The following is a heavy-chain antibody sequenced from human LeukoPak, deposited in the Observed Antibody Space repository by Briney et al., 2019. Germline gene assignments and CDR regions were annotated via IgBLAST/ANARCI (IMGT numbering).Heavy chain of an antibody. CDR2: IYYSGST. D-gene: IGHD6-13*01. Sequence: SETLSLTCTVSGGSINGYYWSWIRQPPGNGLEWIGYIYYSGSTNYNPSLKSRVTISVDTAKNQFSLNLRSVTAADAAVYYCERLHFAAAEEFDPWGQGTLVTVSS. J-gene: IGHJ5*02. CDR3: ERLHFAAAEEFDP. V-gene: IGHV4-59*08. CDR1: GGSINGYY.